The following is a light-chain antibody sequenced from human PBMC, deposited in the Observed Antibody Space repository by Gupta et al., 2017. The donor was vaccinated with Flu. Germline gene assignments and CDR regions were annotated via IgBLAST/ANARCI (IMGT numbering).Light chain of an antibody. CDR3: TANTDRSTWV. Sequence: SITIDCSASGSNVGTDPDCSRYQQRPRKPTKLLIYDINHRPEGISNRFSDSRAGNAATLTVAGHQADDEADYFCTANTDRSTWVFGGGTKLTVL. V-gene: IGLV2-14*03. CDR2: DIN. J-gene: IGLJ3*02. CDR1: GSNVGTDPD.